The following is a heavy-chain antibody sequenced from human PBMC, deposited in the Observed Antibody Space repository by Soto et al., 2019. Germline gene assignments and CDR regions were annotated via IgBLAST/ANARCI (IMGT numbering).Heavy chain of an antibody. CDR2: INHSGST. CDR3: ARVTMATENYYYYYGMDV. D-gene: IGHD3-3*01. Sequence: SETLSLTCAVYGGSFSGYYWSWIRQPPGKGLEWIGEINHSGSTNYNPSLKSRVNISEDTSKNQFSLKLSSVTAADTAVYYCARVTMATENYYYYYGMDVWGQGTTVTVSS. J-gene: IGHJ6*02. CDR1: GGSFSGYY. V-gene: IGHV4-34*01.